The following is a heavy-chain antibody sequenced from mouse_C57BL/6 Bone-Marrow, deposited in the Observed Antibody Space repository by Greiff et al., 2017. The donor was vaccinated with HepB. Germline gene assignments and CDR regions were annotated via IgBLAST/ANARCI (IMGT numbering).Heavy chain of an antibody. CDR2: ISSGSSTI. D-gene: IGHD4-1*01. J-gene: IGHJ2*01. CDR3: ARGVGRDY. Sequence: EVKLMESGGGLVKPGGSLKLSCAASGFTFSDYGMHWVRQAPEKGLEWVAYISSGSSTIYYADTVKGRFTISRDNAKNTLFLHMASLRSEDTAMYYCARGVGRDYWGQGTTLTVSS. V-gene: IGHV5-17*01. CDR1: GFTFSDYG.